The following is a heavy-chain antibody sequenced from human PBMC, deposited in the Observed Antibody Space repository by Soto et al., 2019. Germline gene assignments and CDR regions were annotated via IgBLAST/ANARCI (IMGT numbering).Heavy chain of an antibody. CDR2: IVVSGGST. Sequence: EVQLLESGGGLVQPGGSLRLSCAASGFTFSSYAMTWVRQAPGKGLEWVSAIVVSGGSTYYADSVKGRFTISRDNSKNTLYLQRNSRGAEETAVYYCAIISRSEDSNLNWGQGTRVTVSS. CDR3: AIISRSEDSNLN. CDR1: GFTFSSYA. J-gene: IGHJ4*02. D-gene: IGHD1-1*01. V-gene: IGHV3-23*01.